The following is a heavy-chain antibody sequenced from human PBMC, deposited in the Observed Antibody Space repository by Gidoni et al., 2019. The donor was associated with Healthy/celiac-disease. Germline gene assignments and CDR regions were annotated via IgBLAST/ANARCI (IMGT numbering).Heavy chain of an antibody. Sequence: QVQLQESGPGLVKPSETLSLTCTVSGYSISSGYYWVWIRQRPGKGLEWIGSIYLGGSMSYTPPLKSLVTLSVDTSKIQFSLKMSSVTAADTAVYYCARADYDFWSGNMDVWGKGTTVTVSA. J-gene: IGHJ6*04. V-gene: IGHV4-38-2*02. CDR3: ARADYDFWSGNMDV. CDR2: IYLGGSM. CDR1: GYSISSGYY. D-gene: IGHD3-3*01.